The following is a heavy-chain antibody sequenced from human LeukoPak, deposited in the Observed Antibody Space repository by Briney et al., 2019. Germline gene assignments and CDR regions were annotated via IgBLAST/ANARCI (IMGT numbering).Heavy chain of an antibody. Sequence: SETLSLTCTVSGGSISSHYWSWMRQPPGKGLEWIGYIYYSGSTNYNPSLKSRVTISVDTSKNQFSLKLSSVTAADTAVYYCARAPAAGTVGYFQHWGQGTLVTVSS. CDR2: IYYSGST. J-gene: IGHJ1*01. CDR3: ARAPAAGTVGYFQH. CDR1: GGSISSHY. D-gene: IGHD6-13*01. V-gene: IGHV4-59*11.